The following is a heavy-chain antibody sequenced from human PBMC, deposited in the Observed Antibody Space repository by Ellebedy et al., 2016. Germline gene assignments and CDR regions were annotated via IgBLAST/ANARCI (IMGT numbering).Heavy chain of an antibody. Sequence: GESLKISCAASGFTFTSYVIHWVRQPPGKGLEWVAVMSYDGSTEFYADSVKGRFTISRDNSKNTQFLQMNSLRTEDTAVYYCARRGSCSGGNCRGRDHFDYWGQGTLVTVSS. CDR3: ARRGSCSGGNCRGRDHFDY. CDR1: GFTFTSYV. CDR2: MSYDGSTE. D-gene: IGHD2-15*01. V-gene: IGHV3-30-3*01. J-gene: IGHJ4*02.